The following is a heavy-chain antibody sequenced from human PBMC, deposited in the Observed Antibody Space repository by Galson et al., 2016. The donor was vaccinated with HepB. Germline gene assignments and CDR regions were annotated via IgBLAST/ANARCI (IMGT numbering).Heavy chain of an antibody. D-gene: IGHD6-13*01. CDR1: GFTFRINS. CDR2: IGGTTSTI. V-gene: IGHV3-48*04. CDR3: AREYAPAAGGGFDY. Sequence: SLRPSCAASGFTFRINSMNCVRQAPGKGLEWVAHIGGTTSTIFYADSVKGRFTIPRHNAEDSLYPQMNNLRAEDSAIYYCAREYAPAAGGGFDYWGQGTLVTVSS. J-gene: IGHJ4*02.